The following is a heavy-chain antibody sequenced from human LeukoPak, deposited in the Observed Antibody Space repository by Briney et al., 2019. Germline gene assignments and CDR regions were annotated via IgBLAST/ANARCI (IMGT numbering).Heavy chain of an antibody. D-gene: IGHD3-10*01. J-gene: IGHJ3*02. CDR2: IYYSGST. V-gene: IGHV4-39*01. Sequence: SETLSLTCTVSGDSISSRSYYWGWIRQPPGKGLEWIGTIYYSGSTYSNPSLKSRVTISVDTSKNQFSLKLSSVTAADTAVYYCARQLGPLWFGEAPGAFDIWGQGTMVTVSS. CDR1: GDSISSRSYY. CDR3: ARQLGPLWFGEAPGAFDI.